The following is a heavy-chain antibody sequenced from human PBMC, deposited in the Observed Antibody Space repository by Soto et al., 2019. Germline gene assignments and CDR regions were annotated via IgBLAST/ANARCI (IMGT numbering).Heavy chain of an antibody. CDR2: IIPSFGTA. CDR3: SSATAGTNCFDH. V-gene: IGHV1-69*13. D-gene: IGHD6-13*01. CDR1: GRHFITYA. J-gene: IGHJ5*02. Sequence: SVKIYCRAPGRHFITYAKGGARKAPGQGLEWTGRIIPSFGTANYAQKFQGRVTITADEATSTAYMELSSLRSEDTAVYYCSSATAGTNCFDHWGQGPLFTVSS.